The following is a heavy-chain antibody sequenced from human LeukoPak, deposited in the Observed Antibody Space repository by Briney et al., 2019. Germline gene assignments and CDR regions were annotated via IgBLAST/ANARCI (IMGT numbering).Heavy chain of an antibody. D-gene: IGHD3-3*01. J-gene: IGHJ4*02. CDR2: ISAYNGNT. V-gene: IGHV1-18*01. CDR3: AREYPVVYYDFWSGTKGYFDY. Sequence: GASVKVSCKASGYTFTSYGISWVRQAPGQGLEWMGWISAYNGNTNYAQKLQGRVTMTTDTSTSTAYMELRSLRSDDTAVYYCAREYPVVYYDFWSGTKGYFDYWGQGTLVTVSS. CDR1: GYTFTSYG.